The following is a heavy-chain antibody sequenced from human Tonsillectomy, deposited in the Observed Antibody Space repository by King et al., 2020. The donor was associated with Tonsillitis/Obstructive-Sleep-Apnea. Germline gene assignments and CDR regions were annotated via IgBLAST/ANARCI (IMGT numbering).Heavy chain of an antibody. D-gene: IGHD1-26*01. CDR2: ISYDGSDQ. CDR1: GFTFKNYG. J-gene: IGHJ6*03. V-gene: IGHV3-30*18. CDR3: GKDQSCGLPSHYYYMDV. Sequence: QLVQSGGGVAQPGRSLRLSCAASGFTFKNYGMHWVRQAPGKGLEWVAAISYDGSDQYHVDSVKGRFTISRDNSKNTLYLQMSSLRAEDTAVYYCGKDQSCGLPSHYYYMDVWGKGTTVIVSS.